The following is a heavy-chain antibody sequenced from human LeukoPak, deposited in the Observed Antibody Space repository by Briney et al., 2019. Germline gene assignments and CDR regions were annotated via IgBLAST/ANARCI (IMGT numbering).Heavy chain of an antibody. V-gene: IGHV3-30*18. Sequence: GGSLRPSCAASGFTFSSYGMHWVRQAPGKGLEWVAVISYDGSNKYYADSVKGRFTISRDNSKNTLYLQMNSLRAEDTAVYYCAKDSYYYDSSGSPGDYWGQGTLVTVSS. D-gene: IGHD3-22*01. CDR2: ISYDGSNK. CDR1: GFTFSSYG. CDR3: AKDSYYYDSSGSPGDY. J-gene: IGHJ4*02.